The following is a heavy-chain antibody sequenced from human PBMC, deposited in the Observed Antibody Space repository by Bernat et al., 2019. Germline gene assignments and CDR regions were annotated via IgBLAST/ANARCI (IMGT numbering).Heavy chain of an antibody. J-gene: IGHJ6*02. CDR3: AKVQGYSGYDYYYYGMDV. Sequence: EVQLLESGGGLVQPGGSLRLSCAASGFTFSSYAMSWVRQAPGKGLEWVSAISGSGGSTYYADSVKGRFTISRDNSKNTLYLQMNSLRAEDTAVYYCAKVQGYSGYDYYYYGMDVWGQGTTVTVSS. D-gene: IGHD5-12*01. V-gene: IGHV3-23*01. CDR2: ISGSGGST. CDR1: GFTFSSYA.